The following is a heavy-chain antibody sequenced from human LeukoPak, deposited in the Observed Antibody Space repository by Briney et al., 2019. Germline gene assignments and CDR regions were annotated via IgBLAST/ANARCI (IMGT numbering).Heavy chain of an antibody. CDR2: IYYSGST. CDR1: GGSIISYY. D-gene: IGHD2-15*01. CDR3: ARDPTRYCSGGSCYFY. V-gene: IGHV4-59*01. Sequence: NASETLSLTCTVSGGSIISYYWSWIRQPPGKGLEWIGYIYYSGSTNYNPSLKSRVTMSVDTSKNQFSLKLSSVTAADTAVYYCARDPTRYCSGGSCYFYWGQGTLVTVSS. J-gene: IGHJ4*02.